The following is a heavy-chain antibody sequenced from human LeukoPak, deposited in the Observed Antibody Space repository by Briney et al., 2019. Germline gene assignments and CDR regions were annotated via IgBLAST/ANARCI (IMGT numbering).Heavy chain of an antibody. D-gene: IGHD4-17*01. CDR3: ARVRYGDYVDWFDP. CDR1: GGSISSYY. CDR2: IYYSGST. J-gene: IGHJ5*02. V-gene: IGHV4-59*01. Sequence: KTSETLSLTCTVSGGSISSYYWSWIRQPPGKGLEWIGYIYYSGSTNYNLSLKSRVTISVDTSKNQFSLKLSSVTAADTAVYYCARVRYGDYVDWFDPWGQGTLVTVSS.